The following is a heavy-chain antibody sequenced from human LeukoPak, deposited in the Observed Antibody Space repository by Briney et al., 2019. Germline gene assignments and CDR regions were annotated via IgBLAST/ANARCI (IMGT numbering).Heavy chain of an antibody. J-gene: IGHJ6*02. CDR1: GYTFTGYY. CDR3: ARVPHYYDSSGAGMDV. D-gene: IGHD3-22*01. CDR2: INPNSGGT. V-gene: IGHV1-2*02. Sequence: ASVKVSCKASGYTFTGYYMHWVRQAPGQGLEWMGWINPNSGGTNYAQKFQGRVTMNRDTSISTAYMELSRLRSDDTAVYYCARVPHYYDSSGAGMDVWGQGTTVTVSS.